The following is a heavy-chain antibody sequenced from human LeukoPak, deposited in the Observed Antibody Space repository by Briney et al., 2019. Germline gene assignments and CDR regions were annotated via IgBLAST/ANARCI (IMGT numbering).Heavy chain of an antibody. CDR3: ARGKVATSSSWTATLYFDY. D-gene: IGHD6-13*01. V-gene: IGHV4-59*06. CDR1: GGSISSYY. J-gene: IGHJ4*02. Sequence: SETLSLTCTVSGGSISSYYWSWIRQPPGKGLEWIGYIYYSGSTYYNPSLKSRVTISVDTSKNQFSLKLSSVTAADTAVYYCARGKVATSSSWTATLYFDYWGQGTLVTVSS. CDR2: IYYSGST.